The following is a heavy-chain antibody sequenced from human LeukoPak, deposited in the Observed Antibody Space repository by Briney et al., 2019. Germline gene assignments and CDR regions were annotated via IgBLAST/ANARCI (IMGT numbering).Heavy chain of an antibody. CDR2: IKTKTDGGTT. D-gene: IGHD3-10*01. V-gene: IGHV3-15*01. CDR1: GFTFSNAW. CDR3: TTGGLWYSGRVF. J-gene: IGHJ4*02. Sequence: GGSLRLSCAASGFTFSNAWMSWVRQAPGKGLEWVGRIKTKTDGGTTAFAAPVKGRFTMSRDDSKNTLYLQMNSLKTEETAMYYCTTGGLWYSGRVFWGQGTLVTVS.